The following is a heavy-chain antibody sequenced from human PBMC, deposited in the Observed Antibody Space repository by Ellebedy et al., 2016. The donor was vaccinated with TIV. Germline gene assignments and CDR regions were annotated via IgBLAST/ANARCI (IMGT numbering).Heavy chain of an antibody. V-gene: IGHV1-2*02. D-gene: IGHD6-19*01. CDR2: INPNSGGT. CDR1: GYTFTGYY. Sequence: AASVKVSCKASGYTFTGYYMHWVRQAPGQGLEWMGWINPNSGGTNYAQKFQGRVTMTRDTSISTAYMELSSLRSEDTAVYYCARVLNNGWGYWGQGTLVTVSS. J-gene: IGHJ4*02. CDR3: ARVLNNGWGY.